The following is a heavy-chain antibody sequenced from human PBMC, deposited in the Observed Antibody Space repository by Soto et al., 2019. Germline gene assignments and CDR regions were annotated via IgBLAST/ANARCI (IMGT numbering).Heavy chain of an antibody. D-gene: IGHD3-3*01. CDR3: AREGSIFGVVTHTGMDV. V-gene: IGHV1-46*01. CDR1: GYTFTSYY. CDR2: INPSGGST. J-gene: IGHJ6*02. Sequence: GASVKVSFKASGYTFTSYYMHWVRQAPGQGLEWMGIINPSGGSTSYAQKFQGRVTMTRDTSTSTVYMELSSLRSEDTAVYYCAREGSIFGVVTHTGMDVWGQGITVTVSS.